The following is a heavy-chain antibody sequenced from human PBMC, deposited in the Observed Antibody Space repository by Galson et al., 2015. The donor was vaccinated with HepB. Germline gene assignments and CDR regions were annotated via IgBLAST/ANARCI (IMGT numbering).Heavy chain of an antibody. CDR3: AAIGYCGSTTFYHG. Sequence: SLRLSCAASGFTFSTYGMHWVRQAPGKGLEWVAVIWYDESNKYYADSVKGRFTISRGNSKNTLYLQMNSLRAEDTAVYYCAAIGYCGSTTFYHGWGKGTTVTVSS. J-gene: IGHJ6*04. CDR2: IWYDESNK. D-gene: IGHD2-2*01. V-gene: IGHV3-33*01. CDR1: GFTFSTYG.